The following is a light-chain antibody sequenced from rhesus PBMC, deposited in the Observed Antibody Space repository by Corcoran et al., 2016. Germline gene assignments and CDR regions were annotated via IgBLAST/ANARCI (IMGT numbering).Light chain of an antibody. CDR2: KAS. CDR3: QQYSSRPYS. Sequence: DIQMTQSPSSLSVSVGDTVTITCRASQGISSWLAWYQQKQGKAPKLLIYKASSLQRGVPSRFSGSGSGTDFTLTISSLQSEEFATYYCQQYSSRPYSFGQGTKVEIK. V-gene: IGKV1-22*01. CDR1: QGISSW. J-gene: IGKJ2*01.